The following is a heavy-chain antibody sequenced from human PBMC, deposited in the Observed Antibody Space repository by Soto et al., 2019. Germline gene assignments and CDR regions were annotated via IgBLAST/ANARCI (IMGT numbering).Heavy chain of an antibody. J-gene: IGHJ4*02. Sequence: QVQLVQSGAEVKKPGSSVKVSCKASGGTFSSYTISWVRQAPGQGLEWMGRIIPILGIANYAQKFQGRVTITADKSTSTAYMELSSLRSEDTAVYYCARIQPYDYFDYWGQGTLVTVSS. CDR3: ARIQPYDYFDY. CDR1: GGTFSSYT. V-gene: IGHV1-69*02. D-gene: IGHD3-16*01. CDR2: IIPILGIA.